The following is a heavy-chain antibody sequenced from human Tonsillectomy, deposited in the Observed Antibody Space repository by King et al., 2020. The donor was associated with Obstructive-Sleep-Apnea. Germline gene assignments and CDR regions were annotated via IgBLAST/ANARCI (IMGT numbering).Heavy chain of an antibody. CDR3: SRGGEGSSSVAADYFYGMDV. Sequence: VQLVESGGGVVQPGRSLRLSCAASGFTFSTFAMHWVRQAPGKGLEWVTVISYDGSNKYYADFVKGRFTISRDSSKNTLYLQMNSLRAEDTAVYYCSRGGEGSSSVAADYFYGMDVWGQGTTVTVSS. CDR2: ISYDGSNK. CDR1: GFTFSTFA. V-gene: IGHV3-30*04. J-gene: IGHJ6*02. D-gene: IGHD2-15*01.